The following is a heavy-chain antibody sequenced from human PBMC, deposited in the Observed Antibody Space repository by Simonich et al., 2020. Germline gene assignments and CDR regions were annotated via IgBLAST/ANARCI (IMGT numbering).Heavy chain of an antibody. CDR3: ARQSVLMVYAIDY. Sequence: QLQLQESGPGLVKPSETLSLTCTVSGGSISSSSYYWGWIRQPPGKGLEWIGSIYYSGSTYDNPSLKSRVTISVDTSKNQFSLKLSSVTAADTAVYYCARQSVLMVYAIDYWGQGTLVTVSS. CDR2: IYYSGST. V-gene: IGHV4-39*01. CDR1: GGSISSSSYY. J-gene: IGHJ4*02. D-gene: IGHD2-8*01.